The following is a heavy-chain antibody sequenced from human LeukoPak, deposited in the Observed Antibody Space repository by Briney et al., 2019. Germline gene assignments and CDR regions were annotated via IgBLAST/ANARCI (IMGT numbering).Heavy chain of an antibody. CDR2: TSSSGKSI. CDR1: EFCLSIYE. Sequence: GGSLRLSCTVSEFCLSIYETNWVRHTQGKGMGWHSYTSSSGKSIYYADSVKGRFTIARDNAKNSVYLQMNSRRVEDTAVYYCARVGSAASTNWFDSCGQGNLVTVS. CDR3: ARVGSAASTNWFDS. J-gene: IGHJ5*01. D-gene: IGHD1-26*01. V-gene: IGHV3-48*03.